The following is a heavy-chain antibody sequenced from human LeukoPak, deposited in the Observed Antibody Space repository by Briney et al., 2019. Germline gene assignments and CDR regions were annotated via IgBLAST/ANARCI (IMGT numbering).Heavy chain of an antibody. D-gene: IGHD1-7*01. V-gene: IGHV3-23*01. Sequence: GGSLRLSCAASGFTFSSYGMSWVRQAPGKGLEWVSLISLSDSIFYADSVKGRFTISRDNSKSTVHLQMNGLRADDTAVYYCARPRWNYYYFDYWGQGTLVTVSS. CDR2: ISLSDSI. J-gene: IGHJ4*02. CDR3: ARPRWNYYYFDY. CDR1: GFTFSSYG.